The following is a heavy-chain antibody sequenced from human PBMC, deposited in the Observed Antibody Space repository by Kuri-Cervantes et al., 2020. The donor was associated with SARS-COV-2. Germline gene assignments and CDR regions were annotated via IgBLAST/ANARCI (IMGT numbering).Heavy chain of an antibody. V-gene: IGHV3-30-3*01. CDR1: GFTFSSYA. CDR2: ISYDGSNK. Sequence: GESLKISCAASGFTFSSYAMHWVRQAPGKGLEWVAVISYDGSNKYYADSVKGRFTISRDNSKNTLYLQMNSLRAEDTAVYYCARERSYYDFWSGYSDSWFDPWGQGTLVTVSS. D-gene: IGHD3-3*01. CDR3: ARERSYYDFWSGYSDSWFDP. J-gene: IGHJ5*02.